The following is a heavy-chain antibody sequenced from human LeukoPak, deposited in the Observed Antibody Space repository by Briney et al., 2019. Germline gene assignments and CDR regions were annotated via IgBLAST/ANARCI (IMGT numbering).Heavy chain of an antibody. J-gene: IGHJ4*02. CDR3: AREATDLRAFDY. V-gene: IGHV4-30-2*01. Sequence: SETLSLTCAVSGGSISSGGYSWSWIRQPPGKGLEWIGYIYHSGSTYYNPSLKSRVTISVDRSKNQFSLKLSSVTAADAAVYYCAREATDLRAFDYWGQGTLVPVSS. D-gene: IGHD2-21*02. CDR1: GGSISSGGYS. CDR2: IYHSGST.